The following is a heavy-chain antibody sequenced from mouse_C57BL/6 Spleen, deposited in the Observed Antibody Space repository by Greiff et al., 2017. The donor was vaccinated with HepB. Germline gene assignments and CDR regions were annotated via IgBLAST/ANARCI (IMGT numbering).Heavy chain of an antibody. J-gene: IGHJ2*01. CDR3: ARDWAYYFDY. CDR2: ISSGSSTI. D-gene: IGHD4-1*01. Sequence: EVQVVESGGGLVKPGGSLKLSCAASGFTFSDYGMHWVRQAPEKGLEWVAYISSGSSTIYYADTVKGRFTISSDNAKNTLFLQMTSLRSEDTAMYYCARDWAYYFDYWGQGTTLTVSS. CDR1: GFTFSDYG. V-gene: IGHV5-17*01.